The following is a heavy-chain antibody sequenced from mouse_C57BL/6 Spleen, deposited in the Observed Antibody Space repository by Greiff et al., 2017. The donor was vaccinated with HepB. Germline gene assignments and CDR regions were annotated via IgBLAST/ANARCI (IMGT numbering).Heavy chain of an antibody. D-gene: IGHD1-1*01. J-gene: IGHJ3*01. CDR1: GFTFSSYA. CDR2: ISDGCSYT. V-gene: IGHV5-4*01. CDR3: ARDRGCFGSSSFAY. Sequence: EVQLVESGGGLVKPGGSLKLSCAASGFTFSSYAMSWVRQTPEKRLEWVATISDGCSYTYYPANVKGRFTISKDNAKNNLYLQMSHLRSEDAALYYCARDRGCFGSSSFAYWGQGALVTVSA.